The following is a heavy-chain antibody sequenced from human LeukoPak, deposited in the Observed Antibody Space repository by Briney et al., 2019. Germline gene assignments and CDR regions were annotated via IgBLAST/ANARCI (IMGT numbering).Heavy chain of an antibody. D-gene: IGHD1-26*01. CDR3: ARVGMATSNY. V-gene: IGHV4-34*01. J-gene: IGHJ4*02. CDR1: GGSFSGYY. Sequence: SETLSLTCAVYGGSFSGYYWSWIRQPPGNGLEWIGEINHSGSTNYNPSLKSRVTISVDTSKNQFSLKLSSVTAADTAVYYCARVGMATSNYWGQGTLVTVSS. CDR2: INHSGST.